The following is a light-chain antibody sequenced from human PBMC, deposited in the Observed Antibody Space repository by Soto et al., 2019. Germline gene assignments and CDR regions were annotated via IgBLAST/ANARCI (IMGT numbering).Light chain of an antibody. CDR2: KDS. Sequence: SYELTQPPSVSLSPGQTARIICSGDALPGQFAHWYQQKSGQAPVLIIYKDSQRPSGIPERFSGSSSGTTVMLTISGVQAEDEADYYCQSADSSGTYVLFGGGTKLTVL. CDR3: QSADSSGTYVL. V-gene: IGLV3-25*03. CDR1: ALPGQF. J-gene: IGLJ2*01.